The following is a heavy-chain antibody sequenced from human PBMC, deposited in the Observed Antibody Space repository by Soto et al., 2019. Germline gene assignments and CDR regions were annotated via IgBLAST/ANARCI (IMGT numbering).Heavy chain of an antibody. CDR1: GDSVSSNSAT. CDR3: ARNSEYSSGWHLGCFDP. D-gene: IGHD6-19*01. J-gene: IGHJ5*02. Sequence: PSQTLSLTCVVSGDSVSSNSATWNWIRQSPSRGLEWLGRTYYRSRWSNDYAESVQSRIIINPDTSRNQFSLQLNSVTPEDTAVYYCARNSEYSSGWHLGCFDPWGQGTLVTV. V-gene: IGHV6-1*01. CDR2: TYYRSRWSN.